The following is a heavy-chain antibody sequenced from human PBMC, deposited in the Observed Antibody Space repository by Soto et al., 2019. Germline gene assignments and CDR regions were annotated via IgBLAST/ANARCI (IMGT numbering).Heavy chain of an antibody. CDR1: RGSFSAYY. D-gene: IGHD4-17*01. CDR3: ASNTVTPVDAMDV. V-gene: IGHV4-34*02. Sequence: QVQIQQWGAGPLRPSETLSLTCGVSRGSFSAYYWTWIRQPPGKGLEWIAEINHRGDTTYNPSLRSRVTISVDTSRNHFFLRLNSVTVADTAIYYCASNTVTPVDAMDVWGQGTTVTVS. J-gene: IGHJ6*02. CDR2: INHRGDT.